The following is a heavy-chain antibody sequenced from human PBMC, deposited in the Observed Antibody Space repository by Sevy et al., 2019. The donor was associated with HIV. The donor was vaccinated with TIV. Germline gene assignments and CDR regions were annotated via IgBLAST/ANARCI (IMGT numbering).Heavy chain of an antibody. CDR2: IYTSGST. CDR1: GGSISSGSYY. D-gene: IGHD2-8*02. CDR3: ARDLLPGSWSPPGY. Sequence: SETLSLTCTVSGGSISSGSYYWSWIRQPAGKGLKWIGRIYTSGSTNYNPSLKSRVSISVDTSKNQFSLKLSSVTAADTAVYYCARDLLPGSWSPPGYWGQGTLVTVSS. J-gene: IGHJ4*02. V-gene: IGHV4-61*02.